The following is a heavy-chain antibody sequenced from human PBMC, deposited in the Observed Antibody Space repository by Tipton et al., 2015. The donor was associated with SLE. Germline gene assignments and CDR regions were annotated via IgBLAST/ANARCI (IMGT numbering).Heavy chain of an antibody. Sequence: TLSLTCTVSGGSISSSSYYWSWIRQPAGKGLEWIGYIYTSGSTYYNPSLKSRVIISVDTSKKQFSLKLSSVTAADTAVYYCARGGSARSHGAFDIWGQGTMVTVSS. CDR2: IYTSGST. CDR3: ARGGSARSHGAFDI. D-gene: IGHD6-13*01. J-gene: IGHJ3*02. CDR1: GGSISSSSYY. V-gene: IGHV4-61*09.